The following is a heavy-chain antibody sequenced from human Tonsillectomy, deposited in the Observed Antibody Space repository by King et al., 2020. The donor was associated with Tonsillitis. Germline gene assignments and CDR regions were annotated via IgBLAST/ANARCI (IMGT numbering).Heavy chain of an antibody. Sequence: VQLVESGGGVVQPGRSLRLSCAASGFTFSHYGMHWVRQAPGKGLEWVAVVWHDGSNKYYADSVKGRFTISRDNSKNTLYLQMKSLRAEDTAVYYCARDLCGGDCYCPDHWGQGTLVTVSS. CDR3: ARDLCGGDCYCPDH. J-gene: IGHJ4*02. V-gene: IGHV3-33*01. D-gene: IGHD2-21*01. CDR1: GFTFSHYG. CDR2: VWHDGSNK.